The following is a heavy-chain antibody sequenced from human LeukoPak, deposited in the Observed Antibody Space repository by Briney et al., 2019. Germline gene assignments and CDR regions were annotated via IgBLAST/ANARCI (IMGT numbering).Heavy chain of an antibody. CDR1: GYTFTSYG. J-gene: IGHJ4*02. CDR3: ARDISGEPLLDGAVDY. D-gene: IGHD1-14*01. Sequence: GATVKVSCKASGYTFTSYGISWVRHAPAQGLEWMGCISAYNGNTNYAQKLQGRVTMTTDTSTSIAYMELRSLRSDDTAVYYCARDISGEPLLDGAVDYWGQGTLVTVSS. CDR2: ISAYNGNT. V-gene: IGHV1-18*01.